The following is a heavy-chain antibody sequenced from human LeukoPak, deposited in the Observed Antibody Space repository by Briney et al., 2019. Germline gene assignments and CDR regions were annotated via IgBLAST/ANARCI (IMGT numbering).Heavy chain of an antibody. D-gene: IGHD3-10*01. J-gene: IGHJ4*02. Sequence: SETLSLTCGVSGGTLTGYYWSWIRQTPGKGLEWIGEITPRGDTNYNPSLESRVTMSLDASKNEFSLKLTSLTAADTTVYYCARRGFLGSGTLAFGIWGQGTLVSVSS. CDR1: GGTLTGYY. CDR3: ARRGFLGSGTLAFGI. V-gene: IGHV4-34*08. CDR2: ITPRGDT.